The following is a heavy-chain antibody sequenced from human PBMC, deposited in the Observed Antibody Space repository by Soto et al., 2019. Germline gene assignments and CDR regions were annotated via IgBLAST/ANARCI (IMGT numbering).Heavy chain of an antibody. D-gene: IGHD5-18*01. CDR2: ISYDGSNK. CDR1: GFTFISYA. V-gene: IGHV3-30-3*01. CDR3: ARDPLWGTAMVLWYFDL. J-gene: IGHJ2*01. Sequence: QVQLVESGGGVVQPGRSLRLSCAASGFTFISYAMHWFRQAPGKGLEWVAVISYDGSNKYYADPVKGRFTISRDNSKNTLYLQMNSLRAEDTALYYCARDPLWGTAMVLWYFDLWGRGTLVTVSS.